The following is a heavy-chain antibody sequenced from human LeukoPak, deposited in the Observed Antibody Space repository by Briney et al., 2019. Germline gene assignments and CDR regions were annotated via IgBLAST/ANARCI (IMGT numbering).Heavy chain of an antibody. Sequence: GGSLRLSCAASGFTFDDYAMHWVRQAPGKGLEWVSLISCDGGSTYYADSVKGRFTISRDNSKNSLYLQMNSLRAEDTALYYCAKPYCGGDCYYTSQYYFDYWGQGTLVTVSS. V-gene: IGHV3-43D*03. CDR1: GFTFDDYA. CDR2: ISCDGGST. J-gene: IGHJ4*02. CDR3: AKPYCGGDCYYTSQYYFDY. D-gene: IGHD2-21*02.